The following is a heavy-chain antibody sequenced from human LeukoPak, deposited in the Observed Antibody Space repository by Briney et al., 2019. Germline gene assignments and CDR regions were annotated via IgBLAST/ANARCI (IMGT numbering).Heavy chain of an antibody. CDR1: GFTFRKYD. D-gene: IGHD6-19*01. CDR3: ARIAVAGIGDAFDI. CDR2: FGGDGGDDA. V-gene: IGHV3-23*01. Sequence: GGSLRLSCVASGFTFRKYDLCWVRQAPGKGLEWVSGFGGDGGDDAYYADSVKGRFTSSRDNSKNTLYLQMNSLRAEDTAVYYCARIAVAGIGDAFDIWGQGTMVTVSS. J-gene: IGHJ3*02.